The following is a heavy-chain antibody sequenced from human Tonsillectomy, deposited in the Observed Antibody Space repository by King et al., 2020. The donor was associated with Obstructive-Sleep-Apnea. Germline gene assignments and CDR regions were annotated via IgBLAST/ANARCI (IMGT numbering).Heavy chain of an antibody. D-gene: IGHD3-16*01. CDR1: GYSINSGYY. CDR3: AKAGPRAVSRTFYFES. V-gene: IGHV4-38-2*02. CDR2: VHHGGST. J-gene: IGHJ4*02. Sequence: QLQESGPGLLKPSETLALSCSVSGYSINSGYYWGWIRQPPGKGLEWIGSVHHGGSTYYNPSLQSRVAISVDTSENQFSLKLNSMTAADMAVYYCAKAGPRAVSRTFYFESWGQGILVTVSS.